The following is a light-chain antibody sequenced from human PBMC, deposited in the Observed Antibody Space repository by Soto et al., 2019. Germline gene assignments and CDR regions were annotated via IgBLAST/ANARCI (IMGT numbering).Light chain of an antibody. J-gene: IGKJ1*01. CDR2: GTS. CDR3: QQYGTSPWT. CDR1: QSVPRXY. Sequence: PGERATLSCRASQSVPRXYVXXYXXKXGXXXRXXXYGTSSRATGIPDRFSGSGSGTDFTLTISRLEPEDFAVYFCQQYGTSPWTFGPGNKVDIK. V-gene: IGKV3-20*01.